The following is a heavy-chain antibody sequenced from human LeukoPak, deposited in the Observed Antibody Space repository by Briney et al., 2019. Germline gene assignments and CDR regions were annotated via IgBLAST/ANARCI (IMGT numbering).Heavy chain of an antibody. Sequence: PGGSLRLSCAASGFTVSSNYMSWVRQAPGKGLEWVSVIYSGGSTYYADSVKGRFTISRDNSKNTLYLQMNSLRAEDTAVYYCASTYDILTGYPNWGQGTLVTVSS. V-gene: IGHV3-53*01. J-gene: IGHJ4*02. CDR1: GFTVSSNY. CDR3: ASTYDILTGYPN. D-gene: IGHD3-9*01. CDR2: IYSGGST.